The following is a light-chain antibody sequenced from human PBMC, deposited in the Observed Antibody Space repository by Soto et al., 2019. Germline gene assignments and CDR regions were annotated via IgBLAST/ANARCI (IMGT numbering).Light chain of an antibody. J-gene: IGKJ1*01. CDR3: QHHNSYSQT. V-gene: IGKV1-5*01. Sequence: IQLTQSPPTLYASVGDRVTITCRASQSIRYYLAWYQQMPGKAPKLLIYGASSLQSWVPSRFNGSGSVTEFTLTISILQPDDFASYFCQHHNSYSQTFGQGTKVEIK. CDR2: GAS. CDR1: QSIRYY.